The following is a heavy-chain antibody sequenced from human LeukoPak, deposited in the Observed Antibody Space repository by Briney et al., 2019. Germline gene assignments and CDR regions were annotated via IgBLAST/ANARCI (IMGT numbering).Heavy chain of an antibody. J-gene: IGHJ4*02. CDR3: ARDRGGYEFFDY. V-gene: IGHV3-48*02. Sequence: GGSLRLSCAASGFIFSGYSMNWVRQAPGKGLEWVSYISTGSGTIYYTDSVKGRFTISRDNAKNSLYLQMNSLRDEDTAVYYCARDRGGYEFFDYWGQGTLVTVSS. CDR2: ISTGSGTI. CDR1: GFIFSGYS. D-gene: IGHD5-12*01.